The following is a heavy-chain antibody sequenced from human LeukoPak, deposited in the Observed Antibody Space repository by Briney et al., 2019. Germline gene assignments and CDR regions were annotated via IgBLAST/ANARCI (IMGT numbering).Heavy chain of an antibody. V-gene: IGHV1-69*13. CDR1: GGTFSSYA. CDR3: ASSGLYSSGWYVNYYYGMDV. D-gene: IGHD6-19*01. CDR2: IIPIFGTA. Sequence: ASVKVSCKASGGTFSSYAISWVRQAPGQGLEWMGGIIPIFGTANYAQKFQGRVTITADESTSTAYMELSSLRSEDTAVYYCASSGLYSSGWYVNYYYGMDVWGQGTTVTVSS. J-gene: IGHJ6*02.